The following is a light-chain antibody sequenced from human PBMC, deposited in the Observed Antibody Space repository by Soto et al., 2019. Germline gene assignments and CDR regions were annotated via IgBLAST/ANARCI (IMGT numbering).Light chain of an antibody. CDR1: GSDVGASNF. J-gene: IGLJ1*01. CDR3: SLYTSENAYV. Sequence: QSALTQPASVSGSPGQSITISCTGTGSDVGASNFVSWFQQHPGQAPKLMIYEVSKRPSGVPDRFSGSKSGNTASLTISGLQAADEADYYCSLYTSENAYVFGTGNKVTVL. V-gene: IGLV2-14*01. CDR2: EVS.